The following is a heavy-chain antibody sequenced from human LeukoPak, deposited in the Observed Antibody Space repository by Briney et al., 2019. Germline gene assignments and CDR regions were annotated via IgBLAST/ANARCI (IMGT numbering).Heavy chain of an antibody. D-gene: IGHD3-22*01. Sequence: GASVKVSCKASGYTFTGYYMHWVRQAPGQGLEWMGWINPNSGGTNYAQKFQGRVTMTRDTSISTAYMELSRLRSDDTAVYYCAREAHYYDSSGYLNIWGQGTTVTVSS. CDR3: AREAHYYDSSGYLNI. V-gene: IGHV1-2*02. J-gene: IGHJ3*02. CDR2: INPNSGGT. CDR1: GYTFTGYY.